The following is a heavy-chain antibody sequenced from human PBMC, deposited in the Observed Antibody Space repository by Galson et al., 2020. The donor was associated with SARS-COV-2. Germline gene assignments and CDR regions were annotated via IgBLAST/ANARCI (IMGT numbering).Heavy chain of an antibody. CDR1: GFTFSSYW. D-gene: IGHD3-3*01. J-gene: IGHJ3*02. V-gene: IGHV3-74*01. CDR3: ARRGGGYYSDAFDI. Sequence: GESLKISCVASGFTFSSYWIHWVRQAPGKGLVWVSRVNSDGSNTRYADSVKGRFTISRDNAKNTVYLQMNSLRVEDTAVYFCARRGGGYYSDAFDIWGQGTMVSVSS. CDR2: VNSDGSNT.